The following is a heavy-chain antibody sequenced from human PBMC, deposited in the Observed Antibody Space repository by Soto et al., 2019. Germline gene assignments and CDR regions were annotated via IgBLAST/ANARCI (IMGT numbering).Heavy chain of an antibody. CDR3: VKEEDSGSYYYYGMDV. CDR2: ISSNGGST. V-gene: IGHV3-64D*06. Sequence: PGGSLRLSCSASGFTFSSYAMHWVRQAPGKGLEYVSAISSNGGSTYYADSVKGRFTISRDNSKNTLYLQMSSLRAEDTAVYYCVKEEDSGSYYYYGMDVWGQGTTVTVSS. CDR1: GFTFSSYA. D-gene: IGHD1-26*01. J-gene: IGHJ6*02.